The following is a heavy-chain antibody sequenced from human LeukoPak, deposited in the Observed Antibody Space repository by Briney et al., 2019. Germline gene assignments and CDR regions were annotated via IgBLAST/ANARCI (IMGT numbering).Heavy chain of an antibody. CDR1: GFTFSSYS. J-gene: IGHJ4*02. V-gene: IGHV3-21*01. CDR3: ASKGSSGYYPSRY. Sequence: GGSLRLSCAASGFTFSSYSMNWVRQAPGKGLEWVSSISSSSSYIYYADSVEGRFTISRDNAKNSLYLQMNSLRAEDTAVYYCASKGSSGYYPSRYWGQGTLVTVSS. D-gene: IGHD3-22*01. CDR2: ISSSSSYI.